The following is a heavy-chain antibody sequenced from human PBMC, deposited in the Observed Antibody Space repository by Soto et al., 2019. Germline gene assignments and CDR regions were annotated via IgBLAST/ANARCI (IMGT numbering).Heavy chain of an antibody. V-gene: IGHV4-59*01. Sequence: SETLSLTCTVSGGSISSYYWSWIRQPPGKGLDWIGYIYYSGSTNYNPSLKSRVTISVDTSKNQFSLKLSSVTAADTAVYYCARDRGDNYYDFWSGSPAGAFDIWGQGTMVTVSS. CDR1: GGSISSYY. J-gene: IGHJ3*02. CDR2: IYYSGST. CDR3: ARDRGDNYYDFWSGSPAGAFDI. D-gene: IGHD3-3*01.